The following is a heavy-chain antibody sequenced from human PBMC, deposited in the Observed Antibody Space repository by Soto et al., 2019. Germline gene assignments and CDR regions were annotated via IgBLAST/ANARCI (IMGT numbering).Heavy chain of an antibody. V-gene: IGHV3-74*01. CDR2: INSDGSTT. D-gene: IGHD5-18*01. CDR1: GFTFSSYW. J-gene: IGHJ4*02. Sequence: EVQLVESGGGLVQPGGSLRLSCAASGFTFSSYWMLWVRQAPGKGLVWVSRINSDGSTTSYADSVKGRFTISRDNAKHTLYLQMNSLRAEDTAVYYCARVNPGYSYVNYWGQVTLVTVSS. CDR3: ARVNPGYSYVNY.